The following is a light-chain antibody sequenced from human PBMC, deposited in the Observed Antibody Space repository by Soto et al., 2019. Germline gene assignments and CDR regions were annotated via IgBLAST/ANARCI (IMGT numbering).Light chain of an antibody. V-gene: IGKV3-20*01. CDR3: QQYYSSPWT. CDR2: GAS. CDR1: QSISSSS. Sequence: EIVLTQSPGTLSLSPGERATLSCRASQSISSSSLAWYQQKPGQAPRLLIYGASSRATGTPDRFSGSGSGTDFTLTISRLEPEDFAVYYCQQYYSSPWTFGLGTKVEIK. J-gene: IGKJ1*01.